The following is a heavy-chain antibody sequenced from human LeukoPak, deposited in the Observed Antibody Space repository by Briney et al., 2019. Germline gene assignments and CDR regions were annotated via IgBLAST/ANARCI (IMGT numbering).Heavy chain of an antibody. J-gene: IGHJ3*01. Sequence: GGSLRLSCAASGFTFSSYWMNWVRQAPGKGLVWVSHINSDGSVTNYADSVKGRFTISRDNAKNTLYLQMNSLRAEDTAVYYCARRWQSDQGDAYDFWGQGTMVTVSS. CDR1: GFTFSSYW. V-gene: IGHV3-74*01. D-gene: IGHD2-2*01. CDR2: INSDGSVT. CDR3: ARRWQSDQGDAYDF.